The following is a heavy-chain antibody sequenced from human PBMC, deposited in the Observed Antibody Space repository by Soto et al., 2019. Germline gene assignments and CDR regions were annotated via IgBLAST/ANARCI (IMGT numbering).Heavy chain of an antibody. D-gene: IGHD5-12*01. CDR1: VFIFSTYS. CDR3: ARSGGGSGYLFAFDI. CDR2: ISSSSSYI. Sequence: WWSLRLSCTASVFIFSTYSLNWLRQAPGKGLEWVSSISSSSSYIYYADSVKGRFTISRDNRKNSLFLEMNSLRAEDTAVYFCARSGGGSGYLFAFDIWGRGTMVT. V-gene: IGHV3-21*01. J-gene: IGHJ3*02.